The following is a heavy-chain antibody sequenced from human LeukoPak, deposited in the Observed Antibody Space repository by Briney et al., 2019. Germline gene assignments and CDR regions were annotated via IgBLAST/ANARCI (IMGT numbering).Heavy chain of an antibody. V-gene: IGHV3-30*18. Sequence: GGSLRLSCAASGFTFSSYGMHWVRQAPGKGLEWVAVISYDGSNKYYADSVKGRFTISRDNSKNTLYLQVNSLRAEDTAVYYCAKESSEGFLEWLRPPLGYWGQGTLVTVSS. J-gene: IGHJ4*02. CDR2: ISYDGSNK. D-gene: IGHD3-3*01. CDR3: AKESSEGFLEWLRPPLGY. CDR1: GFTFSSYG.